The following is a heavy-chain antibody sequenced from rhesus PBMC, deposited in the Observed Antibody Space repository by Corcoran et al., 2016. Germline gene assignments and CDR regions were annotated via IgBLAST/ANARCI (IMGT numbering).Heavy chain of an antibody. Sequence: EIQLVESGGGLVQPGGSLRLSCAASGFTFNDYYMSWVRQAPGKGQEWVGFIRTKANGGTAEYAASVKGRFTISRDDSKSIASLQMNSLKTEDTAVYYCASSLPPLYGNYFDYWGQGVLVTVSS. V-gene: IGHV3S22*01. CDR1: GFTFNDYY. D-gene: IGHD4-29*01. CDR3: ASSLPPLYGNYFDY. CDR2: IRTKANGGTA. J-gene: IGHJ4*01.